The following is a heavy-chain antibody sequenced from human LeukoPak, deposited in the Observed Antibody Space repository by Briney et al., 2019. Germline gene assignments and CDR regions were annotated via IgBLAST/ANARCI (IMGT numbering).Heavy chain of an antibody. CDR1: GYTFSSYW. J-gene: IGHJ4*02. CDR2: IYPADSDT. V-gene: IGHV5-51*01. Sequence: GESLKISCKGSGYTFSSYWIGWVRQMPGKGLEWMGIIYPADSDTKYGPSFEGQVTISGDKSISTAYLQWSSLKASDTAMYYCARHEFSVSGSYYMAYWGQETLVTVSS. D-gene: IGHD3-10*01. CDR3: ARHEFSVSGSYYMAY.